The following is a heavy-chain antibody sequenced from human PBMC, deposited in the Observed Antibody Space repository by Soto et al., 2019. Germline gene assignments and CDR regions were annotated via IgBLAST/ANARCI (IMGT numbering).Heavy chain of an antibody. CDR2: INPNSGGT. D-gene: IGHD4-4*01. CDR1: GYTFTGYY. J-gene: IGHJ4*02. Sequence: ASVKVSCKASGYTFTGYYTHWVRQAPGQGLEWMGWINPNSGGTNYAQKFQGWVTMTRDTSISTAYMELRSLRSDDTAVYYCARDRALTTQGTLLDFWGQGTLVTVSS. V-gene: IGHV1-2*04. CDR3: ARDRALTTQGTLLDF.